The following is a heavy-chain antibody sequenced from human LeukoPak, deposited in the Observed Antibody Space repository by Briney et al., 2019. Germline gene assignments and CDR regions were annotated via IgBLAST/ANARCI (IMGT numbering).Heavy chain of an antibody. CDR3: AREGDSSGYYHVAFGY. J-gene: IGHJ4*02. CDR2: IKQDGSEK. CDR1: GFTFSSYW. D-gene: IGHD3-22*01. V-gene: IGHV3-7*01. Sequence: GGSLRLSCAASGFTFSSYWMSWVRQAPGKGLEWVANIKQDGSEKYYVDSVKGRFTISRDNAKNPLYLQMNSLRAEDTAVYYCAREGDSSGYYHVAFGYWGQGTLVTVSS.